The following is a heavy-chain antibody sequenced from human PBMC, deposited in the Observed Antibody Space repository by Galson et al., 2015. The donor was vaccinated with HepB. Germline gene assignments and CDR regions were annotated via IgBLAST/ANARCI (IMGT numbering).Heavy chain of an antibody. Sequence: SLRLSCAASGFTFSSSWMHWARQDPGKGLVWVSGINSDGSNTKYADSVKGRVTISRDNARNTLSLQMNNLRVEDTAVYYCARDPPNTGDYPFDYWGQGSLVTVSS. J-gene: IGHJ4*02. CDR2: INSDGSNT. CDR1: GFTFSSSW. V-gene: IGHV3-74*01. D-gene: IGHD7-27*01. CDR3: ARDPPNTGDYPFDY.